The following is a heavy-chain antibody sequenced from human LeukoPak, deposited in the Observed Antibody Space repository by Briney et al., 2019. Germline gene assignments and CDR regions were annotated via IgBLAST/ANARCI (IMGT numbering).Heavy chain of an antibody. CDR3: ARGGMIVVAIDY. D-gene: IGHD3-22*01. Sequence: ASVEVSCKASGYTFTGYYMHWVRQAPGQGLEWMGWINPNSGGTNYAQKFQGRVTMTRDTSISTAYMELSRLGSDDTAVYYCARGGMIVVAIDYWGQGTLVTVSS. CDR1: GYTFTGYY. CDR2: INPNSGGT. J-gene: IGHJ4*02. V-gene: IGHV1-2*02.